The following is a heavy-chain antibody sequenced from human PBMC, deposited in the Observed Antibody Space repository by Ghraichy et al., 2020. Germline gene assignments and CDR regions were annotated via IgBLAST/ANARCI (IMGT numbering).Heavy chain of an antibody. CDR2: INPQTGGT. D-gene: IGHD4-23*01. Sequence: ASVKVSCQATTYTFTNYYIHWVRQAPGKGLEWVGRINPQTGGTTYARDFETRASMTRDASISALYLEVRGITSDDTASYYCARARWGLDLDYWGQGTPVTVSP. CDR3: ARARWGLDLDY. J-gene: IGHJ4*02. CDR1: TYTFTNYY. V-gene: IGHV1-2*06.